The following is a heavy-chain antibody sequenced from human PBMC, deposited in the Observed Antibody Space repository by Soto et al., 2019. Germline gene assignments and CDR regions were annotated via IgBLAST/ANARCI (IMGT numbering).Heavy chain of an antibody. D-gene: IGHD6-13*01. CDR1: GFTFSSYG. V-gene: IGHV3-30*18. Sequence: QVQLVESGGGVVQPGRSLRLSCAASGFTFSSYGMHWVRQAPGKGLEWVAVISYDGRNKYYADSVKGRFTISRDNFKNTLYLKMHSLRAADTAVYYCAKDQRYSSRRYRGNSYYYGIDVWGQGSTVTVSS. CDR2: ISYDGRNK. CDR3: AKDQRYSSRRYRGNSYYYGIDV. J-gene: IGHJ6*02.